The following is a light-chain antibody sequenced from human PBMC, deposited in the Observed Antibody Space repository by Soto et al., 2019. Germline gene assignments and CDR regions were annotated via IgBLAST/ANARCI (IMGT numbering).Light chain of an antibody. Sequence: ETVLTQSPATLSLSPGQRATLSCRASQSVGTSLAWYQQKPGQPPRLLIYDASTRASDIPARFSGSGSGTDFTLTISSLEPEDFAVYYCQQCFAWPLLTIGGGTKVEL. CDR1: QSVGTS. CDR2: DAS. V-gene: IGKV3-11*01. CDR3: QQCFAWPLLT. J-gene: IGKJ4*01.